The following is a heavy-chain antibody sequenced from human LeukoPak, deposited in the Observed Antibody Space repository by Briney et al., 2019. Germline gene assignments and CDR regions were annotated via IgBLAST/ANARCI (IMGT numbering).Heavy chain of an antibody. Sequence: GASVKVSCKASGYTFTSYGISWVRQAPGQGLEWMGWISAYNGNTNYAQKLQGRVTMTTDTSTSTTYMELRSLRSDDTAVYYCAGGISGLGDDAFDIWGQGTMVTVSS. V-gene: IGHV1-18*01. D-gene: IGHD3-16*01. CDR1: GYTFTSYG. CDR2: ISAYNGNT. CDR3: AGGISGLGDDAFDI. J-gene: IGHJ3*02.